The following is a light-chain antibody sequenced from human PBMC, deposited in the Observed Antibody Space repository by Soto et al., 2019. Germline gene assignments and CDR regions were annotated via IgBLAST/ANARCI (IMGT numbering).Light chain of an antibody. CDR2: DAS. CDR3: EQRSNWPPALT. V-gene: IGKV3-11*01. J-gene: IGKJ4*01. Sequence: EIVLTQSPATLPLSPGERATLSCRASQSVGTFLAWYQHKPGQAPRLLIYDASNRATGVPARFSGSGSGTDFTLTISSLEPEDFAVYYCEQRSNWPPALTFGGGTKV. CDR1: QSVGTF.